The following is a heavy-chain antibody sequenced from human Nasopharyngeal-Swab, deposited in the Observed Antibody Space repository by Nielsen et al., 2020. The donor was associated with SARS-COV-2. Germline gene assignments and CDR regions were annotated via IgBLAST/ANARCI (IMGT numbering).Heavy chain of an antibody. CDR2: IYYTGSS. D-gene: IGHD3-22*01. V-gene: IGHV4-31*02. Sequence: RQAPGKGLEWIGHIYYTGSSYYNPSLKSRVAISIDISKKQIYLRLSSVTAADTAVYFCARETIPYDSSGFDAFDIWGQGTMVTVSS. CDR3: ARETIPYDSSGFDAFDI. J-gene: IGHJ3*02.